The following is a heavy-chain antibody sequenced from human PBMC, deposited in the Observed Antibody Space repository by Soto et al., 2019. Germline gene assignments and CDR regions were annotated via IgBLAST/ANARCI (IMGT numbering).Heavy chain of an antibody. CDR2: INPNSGST. V-gene: IGHV1-2*02. D-gene: IGHD5-12*01. Sequence: QVQLVQSGAEVKKPGASVKVSCKASGYTFTGYYIHWVRQAPGQGLEWMGWINPNSGSTNYAQKFQGRVTMTRDTSIRTAYMELSRVRSDDTGVYYCAREAVATNSRPLLDYWGQGTLVTVSS. J-gene: IGHJ4*02. CDR3: AREAVATNSRPLLDY. CDR1: GYTFTGYY.